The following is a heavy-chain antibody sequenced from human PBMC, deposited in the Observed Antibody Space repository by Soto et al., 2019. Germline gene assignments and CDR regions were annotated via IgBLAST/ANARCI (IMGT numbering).Heavy chain of an antibody. V-gene: IGHV4-59*08. Sequence: QVQLQESGPGLVKTSETLSLTCTVSGGSISSYYWSWIRQPPGPGLEWIGYIYYSGSTNDNPPLNSGFTISLDTSKNQFTLNLSSVTSADTAVYYCARRYSISFDYWGQGTLVTVST. CDR2: IYYSGST. D-gene: IGHD6-13*01. J-gene: IGHJ4*02. CDR3: ARRYSISFDY. CDR1: GGSISSYY.